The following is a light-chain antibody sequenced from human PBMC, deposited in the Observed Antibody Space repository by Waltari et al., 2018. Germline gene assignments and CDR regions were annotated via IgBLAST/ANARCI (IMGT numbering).Light chain of an antibody. CDR1: NAVIGTYDS. V-gene: IGLV2-14*01. Sequence: QSALTQPAPVSGSPGQSITISCSGTNAVIGTYDSVSWFQHQPGGAPKLILYAVSTPPSWVSSRFSGSKSDNTASLTISGLQPEDEADYYCSSFTATVTPHWVFGGGTKLTVL. CDR2: AVS. CDR3: SSFTATVTPHWV. J-gene: IGLJ3*02.